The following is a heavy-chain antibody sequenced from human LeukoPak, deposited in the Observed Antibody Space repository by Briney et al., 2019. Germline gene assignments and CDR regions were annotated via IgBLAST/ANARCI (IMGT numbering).Heavy chain of an antibody. J-gene: IGHJ4*02. V-gene: IGHV1-2*02. CDR2: INPNTGDT. Sequence: ASVKVSCKASGYTFTGYYMHWVRQAPGQGLEWMGWINPNTGDTNYAQKFRGRVTMTRGTSITTVYMEISRLTSDDTALFYCAVAPGDYWGQGTLVTVSS. CDR3: AVAPGDY. CDR1: GYTFTGYY. D-gene: IGHD2-21*01.